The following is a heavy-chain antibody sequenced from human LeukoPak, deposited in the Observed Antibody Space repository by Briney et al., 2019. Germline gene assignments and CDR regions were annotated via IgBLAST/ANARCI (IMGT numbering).Heavy chain of an antibody. CDR1: GGSISSGGYS. V-gene: IGHV4-30-2*01. Sequence: SETLSLTCAVSGGSISSGGYSWSWIRQPPGKGLEWIGYIYYSGSTYYNPSLKSRVTISVDRSKNQFSLKLSSVTAADTAVYYCARDSEDAFDIWGQGTMVTVSS. J-gene: IGHJ3*02. CDR2: IYYSGST. CDR3: ARDSEDAFDI.